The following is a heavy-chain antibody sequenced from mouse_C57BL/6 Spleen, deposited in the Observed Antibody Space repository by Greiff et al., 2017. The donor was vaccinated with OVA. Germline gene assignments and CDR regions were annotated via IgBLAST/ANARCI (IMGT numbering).Heavy chain of an antibody. V-gene: IGHV5-17*01. D-gene: IGHD5-5*01. Sequence: EVQGVESGGGLVKPGGSLKLSCAASGFTFSDYGMHWVRQAPEKGLEWVAYISSGSSTIYYADTVKGRFTISRDNAKNTLFLQMTSLRSEDRAMYYCARPTYYYAMDYWGQGTSVTVSS. CDR3: ARPTYYYAMDY. CDR2: ISSGSSTI. CDR1: GFTFSDYG. J-gene: IGHJ4*01.